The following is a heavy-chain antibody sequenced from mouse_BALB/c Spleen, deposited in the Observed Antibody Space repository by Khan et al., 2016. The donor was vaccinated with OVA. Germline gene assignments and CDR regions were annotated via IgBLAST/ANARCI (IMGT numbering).Heavy chain of an antibody. V-gene: IGHV1-20*02. CDR2: INPHIGET. J-gene: IGHJ2*01. CDR3: AKKNASDFDY. D-gene: IGHD6-1*01. CDR1: GYSFTGYF. Sequence: VQLKQSGPELVKPGASVKISCKASGYSFTGYFMNWVMQSHGKSLEWIGRINPHIGETFYNQKFTGKATLTVDESTSTAHMELRSLASEDSAVYYCAKKNASDFDYWGQGTTLTVSS.